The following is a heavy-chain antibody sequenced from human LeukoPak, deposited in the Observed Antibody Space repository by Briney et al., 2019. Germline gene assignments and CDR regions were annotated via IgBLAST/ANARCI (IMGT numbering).Heavy chain of an antibody. J-gene: IGHJ6*02. V-gene: IGHV3-30*18. D-gene: IGHD6-13*01. CDR3: AKERLKSSSWYTWTYYYGMDV. CDR1: GFTFSSYG. Sequence: GGSLRLSCAASGFTFSSYGMHWVRQAPGKGLEGVAVISYDGSSKYYADSVKGRFTISRDNSKNTLYLQMNSLRAEDTAVYYCAKERLKSSSWYTWTYYYGMDVWGQGTTVTVSS. CDR2: ISYDGSSK.